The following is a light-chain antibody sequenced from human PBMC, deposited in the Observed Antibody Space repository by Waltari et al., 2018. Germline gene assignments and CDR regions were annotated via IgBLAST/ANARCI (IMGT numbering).Light chain of an antibody. J-gene: IGLJ2*01. CDR1: KLGAKY. Sequence: SYELTQPPSLSVFPGQTASITCSGDKLGAKYACWYQQKPGQSPVLVNYQDSKRPSGIPERFSGSNSGNTATLTISGTQAMDEADYYCQAWDSSIVVFGGGTKLTVL. CDR2: QDS. CDR3: QAWDSSIVV. V-gene: IGLV3-1*01.